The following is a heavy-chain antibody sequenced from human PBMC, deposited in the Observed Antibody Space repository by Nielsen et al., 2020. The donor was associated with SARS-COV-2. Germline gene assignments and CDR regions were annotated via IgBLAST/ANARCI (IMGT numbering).Heavy chain of an antibody. Sequence: GGSLRLSCTASGFTFGDYAMTWFRQAPGKGLEWVGFIRTKAYGGTTEYAASVNGRFTISRDDSKTIAYLQMNSLKIEDTAVYYCSRSWYQLDYWGQGTLVTVSS. V-gene: IGHV3-49*03. CDR3: SRSWYQLDY. J-gene: IGHJ4*02. CDR1: GFTFGDYA. D-gene: IGHD2-2*01. CDR2: IRTKAYGGTT.